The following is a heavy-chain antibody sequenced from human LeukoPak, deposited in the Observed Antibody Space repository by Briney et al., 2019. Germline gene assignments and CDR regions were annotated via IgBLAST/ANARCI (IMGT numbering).Heavy chain of an antibody. CDR1: GGSISSSSYY. CDR2: IYYSGST. J-gene: IGHJ6*03. Sequence: SETLSLTCAVSGGSISSSSYYWGWIRQPPGKGLEWIGSIYYSGSTYYNPSLKSRVTISVDTSKNQFSLKLSSVTAADTAVYYCARHGKWGYYYYMDVWGKGTTVTISS. D-gene: IGHD1-26*01. CDR3: ARHGKWGYYYYMDV. V-gene: IGHV4-39*01.